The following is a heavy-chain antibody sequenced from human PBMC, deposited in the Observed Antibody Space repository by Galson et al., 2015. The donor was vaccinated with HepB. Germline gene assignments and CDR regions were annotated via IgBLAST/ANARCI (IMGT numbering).Heavy chain of an antibody. CDR2: INHGGSA. CDR3: ARGLNLGYFDL. V-gene: IGHV4-34*01. CDR1: DGSFSGYY. D-gene: IGHD1-20*01. Sequence: TLSLTCAVCDGSFSGYYWTWIRQPPGKGLEWIGQINHGGSANYNPSLKSRVTISVDTSKNQFSLKLSSVTAADTAVYYCARGLNLGYFDLWGRGTLVSVSS. J-gene: IGHJ2*01.